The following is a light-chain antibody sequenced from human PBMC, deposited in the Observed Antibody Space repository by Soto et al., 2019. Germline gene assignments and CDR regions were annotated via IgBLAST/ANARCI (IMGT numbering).Light chain of an antibody. CDR3: QQYNNWLWT. CDR1: QSITSRY. J-gene: IGKJ1*01. Sequence: EIFLTQYQGTLYFARWEVATLSWGASQSITSRYLAWYQQKPGQAPRLLIYGASTRATGVPARFSGGGSGTEFTLTISSLQSEDFAVYYCQQYNNWLWTFGQGSKVDI. V-gene: IGKV3-15*01. CDR2: GAS.